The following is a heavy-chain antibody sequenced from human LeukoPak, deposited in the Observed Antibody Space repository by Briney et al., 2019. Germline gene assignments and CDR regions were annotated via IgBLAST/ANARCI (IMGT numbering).Heavy chain of an antibody. J-gene: IGHJ5*02. D-gene: IGHD4-17*01. V-gene: IGHV4-31*03. Sequence: SETLSLTCTVSGGSISSGGYYWSWIRQHPGKGLEWIGYIYYSGSTYYNPSLKSRVTISVATSKNQFSLKLSSVTAADTAVYYCARARVYGDYWFDPWGQGTLVTVSS. CDR2: IYYSGST. CDR3: ARARVYGDYWFDP. CDR1: GGSISSGGYY.